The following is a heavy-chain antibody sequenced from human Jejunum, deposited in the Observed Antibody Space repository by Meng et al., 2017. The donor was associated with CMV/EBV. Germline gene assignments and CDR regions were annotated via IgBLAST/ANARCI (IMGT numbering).Heavy chain of an antibody. CDR3: SRGRYSNTWIDY. CDR2: ISSSGSSI. J-gene: IGHJ4*02. V-gene: IGHV3-11*01. Sequence: AASGFTFSDYYMNWIRQAPGKGLVWISSISSSGSSIYYEDSVKGRFTISRDNAKNSLYLQMNSLRAEDTAVYYCSRGRYSNTWIDYWGQGTLVTVSS. CDR1: GFTFSDYY. D-gene: IGHD6-13*01.